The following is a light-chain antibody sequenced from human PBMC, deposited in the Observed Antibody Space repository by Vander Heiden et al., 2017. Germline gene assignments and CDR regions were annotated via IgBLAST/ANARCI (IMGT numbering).Light chain of an antibody. Sequence: SYELTQPLSVSVALGQTAKITCGGNNIGNRNVHWYQQKPGQATVLVINRYTNRPSGIPERFSGSNSGNTATLTISRAQVGDEADYYCQVWDSNSNWVFGGGTKLTVL. CDR2: RYT. CDR3: QVWDSNSNWV. V-gene: IGLV3-9*01. CDR1: NIGNRN. J-gene: IGLJ3*02.